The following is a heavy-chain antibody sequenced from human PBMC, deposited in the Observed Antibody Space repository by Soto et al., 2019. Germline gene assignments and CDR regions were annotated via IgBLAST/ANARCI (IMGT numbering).Heavy chain of an antibody. V-gene: IGHV4-31*03. D-gene: IGHD4-17*01. Sequence: QVQLQESGPGLVKPSQTLSLTCTVSGGSISSGGYYWSWIRQHPGKGLEWIGYTYYSGSTYYNPSLKSRVTISVDTSKNQFSLKLSSVTAADTAVYYCAREMLGSPTTVTEYYFDYWGQGTLVTVSS. CDR1: GGSISSGGYY. CDR2: TYYSGST. CDR3: AREMLGSPTTVTEYYFDY. J-gene: IGHJ4*02.